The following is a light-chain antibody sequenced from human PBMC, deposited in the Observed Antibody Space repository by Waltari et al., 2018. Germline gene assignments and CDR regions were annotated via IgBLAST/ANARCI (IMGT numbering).Light chain of an antibody. CDR3: QQYKNWPPWT. CDR1: QSVSSN. V-gene: IGKV3-15*01. CDR2: VAS. Sequence: EVVVTQSPATLSVSPGERATLSCRASQSVSSNLAWFQQKPGQAPRLLIYVASTRAPGIPARFSGSGSGTEFTLTISTLQSEDFAVYYCQQYKNWPPWTFGQGTKVEIK. J-gene: IGKJ1*01.